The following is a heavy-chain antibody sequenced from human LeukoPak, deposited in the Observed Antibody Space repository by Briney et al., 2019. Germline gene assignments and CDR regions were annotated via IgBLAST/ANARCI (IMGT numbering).Heavy chain of an antibody. Sequence: GGSLRLSCAASGFTFSSYWMGWVRQAPGKGLEWVANIKQDGSEKYYVDSVKGRFTISRDNAKNSLYLQMNSLRAEDTAVYYCAGGYCSSTSCFDYWGQGTLVTVSS. V-gene: IGHV3-7*01. CDR2: IKQDGSEK. CDR1: GFTFSSYW. J-gene: IGHJ4*02. D-gene: IGHD2-2*01. CDR3: AGGYCSSTSCFDY.